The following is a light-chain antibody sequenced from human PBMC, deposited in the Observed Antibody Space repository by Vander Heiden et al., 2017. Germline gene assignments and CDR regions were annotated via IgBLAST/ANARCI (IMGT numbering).Light chain of an antibody. CDR2: LAS. Sequence: VMTQPPLSLPVTPGEPAPISYSSSRCLPHSNDNTYLDWYLQKPGQSPQLLIYLASSRASGVPDRFSGSGSGTDFTLRISRVETEDVGVYYCMQALQNPYTFGQGTKLEIK. CDR1: RCLPHSNDNTY. CDR3: MQALQNPYT. J-gene: IGKJ2*01. V-gene: IGKV2-28*01.